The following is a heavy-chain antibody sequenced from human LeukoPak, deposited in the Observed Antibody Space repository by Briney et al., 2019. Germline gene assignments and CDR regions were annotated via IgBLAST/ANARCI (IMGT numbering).Heavy chain of an antibody. D-gene: IGHD1-26*01. Sequence: GASVKVSCKASGYTFTSYAMHWVRQAPGQRLEWMGWINAGNGNTKYSQEFQGRVTISRDTSGSTAYMELSSLRSEDMAVYYCARDRGGSYYSYMDVWGKGTTVTVSS. CDR1: GYTFTSYA. CDR2: INAGNGNT. V-gene: IGHV1-3*03. J-gene: IGHJ6*03. CDR3: ARDRGGSYYSYMDV.